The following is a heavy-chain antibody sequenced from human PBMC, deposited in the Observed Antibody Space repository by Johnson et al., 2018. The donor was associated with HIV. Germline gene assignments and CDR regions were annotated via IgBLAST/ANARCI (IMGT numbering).Heavy chain of an antibody. CDR1: GFTFSDSY. V-gene: IGHV3-11*04. CDR2: ISSSGSTR. CDR3: ARDDICLAAFDI. J-gene: IGHJ3*02. Sequence: QMQLVESGGGVVQPGRSLRLSCAASGFTFSDSYMSWIRQAPGQGLEWVSYISSSGSTRSYADSVKGRFTISRDKATNSLYLQMNSRRAEDTAVYYCARDDICLAAFDIWGQGTMVTVSS. D-gene: IGHD3-9*01.